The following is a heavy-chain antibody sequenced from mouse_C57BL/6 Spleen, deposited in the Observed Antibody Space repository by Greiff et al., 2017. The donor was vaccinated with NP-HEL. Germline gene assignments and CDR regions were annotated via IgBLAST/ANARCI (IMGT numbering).Heavy chain of an antibody. V-gene: IGHV2-6*01. CDR1: GFSLTSYG. CDR2: IWGVGST. D-gene: IGHD2-2*01. Sequence: VHLVESGPGLVAPSQSLSITCTVSGFSLTSYGVDWVRQSPGKGLEWLGVIWGVGSTNYNSALKSRLSISKDNSKSQVFLKMNSLQTDDTAMYYCARRMVTTPSYARDYWGQGTSVTVSS. CDR3: ARRMVTTPSYARDY. J-gene: IGHJ4*01.